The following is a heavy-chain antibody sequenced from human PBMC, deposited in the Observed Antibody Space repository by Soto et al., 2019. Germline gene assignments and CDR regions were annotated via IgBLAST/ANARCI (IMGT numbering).Heavy chain of an antibody. Sequence: SETLSLTCTVSGGSISSYYWSWIRQPPGKGLEWIGYIYYSGSTNYNPSLKSRVTISVDTSKTQFSLKLSSVTAADTAVYYCARCEDYDFWSGYPHYYYYYGMDVWGQGTTVTVSS. CDR3: ARCEDYDFWSGYPHYYYYYGMDV. CDR2: IYYSGST. J-gene: IGHJ6*02. D-gene: IGHD3-3*01. V-gene: IGHV4-59*12. CDR1: GGSISSYY.